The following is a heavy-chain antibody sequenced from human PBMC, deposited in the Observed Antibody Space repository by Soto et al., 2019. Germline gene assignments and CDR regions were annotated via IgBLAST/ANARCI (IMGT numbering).Heavy chain of an antibody. V-gene: IGHV6-1*01. Sequence: SQTLSLTCAISGDSVSSNSAAWNWIRQSPSRGLEWLGRTYYRSKWYNDYAVSVKSRITINPDTSKNQFSLQLNSVTPEDTAVYYCARAPGVAVAGTLSGAAFDIWGQGTMVTVSS. CDR2: TYYRSKWYN. CDR1: GDSVSSNSAA. D-gene: IGHD6-19*01. J-gene: IGHJ3*02. CDR3: ARAPGVAVAGTLSGAAFDI.